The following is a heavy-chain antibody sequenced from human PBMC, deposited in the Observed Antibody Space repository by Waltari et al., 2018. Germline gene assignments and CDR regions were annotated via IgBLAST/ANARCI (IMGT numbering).Heavy chain of an antibody. D-gene: IGHD3-16*01. CDR2: IDQGGSQT. CDR1: VFLFAHSW. CDR3: AKGGVDGRDRATWWFDP. V-gene: IGHV3-7*03. J-gene: IGHJ5*02. Sequence: EGQLVESGGGLAQPGGSLRLSCPAHVFLFAHSWMCWALQAPGKGLEWVANIDQGGSQTYYVDSVKGRFTISRDNAQKSVFLQLSRLRAEDAALYYCAKGGVDGRDRATWWFDPWGQGTLVNVSA.